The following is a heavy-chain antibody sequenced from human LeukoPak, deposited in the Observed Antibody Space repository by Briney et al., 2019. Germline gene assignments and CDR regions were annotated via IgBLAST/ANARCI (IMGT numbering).Heavy chain of an antibody. V-gene: IGHV3-30*02. Sequence: GGSLRLSCAASGFRFSNYGMHWVRQAPGKGLEWVSFIRYDGNDEYYIDSVKGRFTFSRDNSKNMLYMQMNSLRAEDTAVYYCAKDRSPHYGSGSCLCFDFWGQGTLVTVSS. J-gene: IGHJ4*02. CDR2: IRYDGNDE. CDR1: GFRFSNYG. D-gene: IGHD3-10*01. CDR3: AKDRSPHYGSGSCLCFDF.